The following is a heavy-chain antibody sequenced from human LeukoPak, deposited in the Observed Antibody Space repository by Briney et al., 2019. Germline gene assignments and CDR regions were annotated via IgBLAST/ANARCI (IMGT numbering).Heavy chain of an antibody. V-gene: IGHV4-38-2*02. CDR2: IYDAGSS. J-gene: IGHJ6*03. D-gene: IGHD6-13*01. Sequence: SETLSLTCTVSGYSISSDYYWGWIRQPPGKGLEWIGSIYDAGSSYYNPSLKSRVTISVDTSKNQFSLKLSSVTAADTAVYYCARASSRYSSSWYHYYYYYYMDVWGKGTTVTVSS. CDR1: GYSISSDYY. CDR3: ARASSRYSSSWYHYYYYYYMDV.